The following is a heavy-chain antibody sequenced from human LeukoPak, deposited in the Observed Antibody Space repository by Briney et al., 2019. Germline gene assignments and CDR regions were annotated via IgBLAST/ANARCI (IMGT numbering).Heavy chain of an antibody. CDR3: AKDSDYGDRYYYYGMDV. D-gene: IGHD4-17*01. CDR2: INSDGSSS. J-gene: IGHJ6*02. CDR1: GFTFSSGW. Sequence: GGSLRLTCAASGFTFSSGWMHWVRQAPEKGLVWVSRINSDGSSSSYADSVKGRFTISRDNAKNSLYLQMNSLRAEDTALYYCAKDSDYGDRYYYYGMDVWGQGTTVTVSS. V-gene: IGHV3-74*01.